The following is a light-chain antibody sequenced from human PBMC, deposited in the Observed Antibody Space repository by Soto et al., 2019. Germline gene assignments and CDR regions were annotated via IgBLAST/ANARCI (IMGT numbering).Light chain of an antibody. V-gene: IGLV2-14*02. CDR2: EGS. J-gene: IGLJ1*01. CDR1: RSDVGSYYL. Sequence: QSVLTQPASVSGSPGQSITISCTGTRSDVGSYYLVSWYQQHPGKAPKLIIYEGSKRPSGISNRFSGSKSGNTASLTISGLQAEDEADYYCCSYTTSSTRVFGSGTKVTVL. CDR3: CSYTTSSTRV.